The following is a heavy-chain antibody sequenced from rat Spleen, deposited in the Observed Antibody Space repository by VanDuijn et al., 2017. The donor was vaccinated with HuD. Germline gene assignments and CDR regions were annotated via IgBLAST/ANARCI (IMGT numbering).Heavy chain of an antibody. J-gene: IGHJ4*01. Sequence: EVQLQESGPGLVKPSQSLSLTCSVTGHSIISTYWGWIRKFPGNKMEWMGYMSYSGTTTYNPSLKSRFSMTRDTSKNQFFLQVNSVTTEDTATYYCAKTTVAYYYVMDAWGQGASVTVSS. CDR3: AKTTVAYYYVMDA. V-gene: IGHV3-1*01. CDR1: GHSIISTY. CDR2: MSYSGTT. D-gene: IGHD1-3*01.